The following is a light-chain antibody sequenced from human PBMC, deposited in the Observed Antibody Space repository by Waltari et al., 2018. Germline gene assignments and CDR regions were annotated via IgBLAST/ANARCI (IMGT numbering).Light chain of an antibody. CDR3: SSYISSSTLEL. J-gene: IGLJ2*01. Sequence: QSALTQPASVSGSPGQSITIPCTGTSSDVGAYNYVPWYQQHPGKAPKPIIFDVSKRPSGVSNRFSGSKSGNTASLTISGLQAEDEADYYCSSYISSSTLELFGGGTSLTVL. CDR1: SSDVGAYNY. CDR2: DVS. V-gene: IGLV2-14*03.